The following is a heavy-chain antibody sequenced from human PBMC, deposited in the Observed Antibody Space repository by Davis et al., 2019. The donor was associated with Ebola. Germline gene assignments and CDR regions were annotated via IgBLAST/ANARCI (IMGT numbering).Heavy chain of an antibody. CDR3: ARVANESYRTGWFDP. Sequence: GESLKISCAASGFTFSSHTMNWVRQAPGKGLDWVAVISYNGRNEHYADSVKGRYTISRDNSKNTVFLQMNSLTTEDTAMFYCARVANESYRTGWFDPWGQGTLVTVSS. CDR2: ISYNGRNE. V-gene: IGHV3-30*04. CDR1: GFTFSSHT. D-gene: IGHD3-16*02. J-gene: IGHJ5*02.